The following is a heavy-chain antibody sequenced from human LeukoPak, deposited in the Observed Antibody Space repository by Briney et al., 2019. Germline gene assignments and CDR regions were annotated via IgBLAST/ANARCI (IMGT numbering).Heavy chain of an antibody. CDR2: LSRSGGGT. CDR3: VKSVSGWKFDF. Sequence: QPGGSLRLSCVGTGFTFSRYAMSWVRQAPGKGLEWVSGLSRSGGGTDYVDSVKGRFTISRDNSKNALYLQMNSLRAEDTAVYYCVKSVSGWKFDFWGQGTLVTVSS. CDR1: GFTFSRYA. J-gene: IGHJ4*02. V-gene: IGHV3-23*01. D-gene: IGHD6-19*01.